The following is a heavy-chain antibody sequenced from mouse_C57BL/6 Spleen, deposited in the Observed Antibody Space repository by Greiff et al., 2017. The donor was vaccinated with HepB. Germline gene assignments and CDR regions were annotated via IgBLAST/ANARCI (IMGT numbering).Heavy chain of an antibody. Sequence: QVQLKQPGTELVKPGASVKLSCKASGYTFTSYWMHWVKQRPGQGLEWIGNINPSNGGTNYNEKFKSKATLTVDKSSSTAYMQLSSLTSEDSAVYYCARRGYSNYGWYFDVWGTGTTVTVSS. J-gene: IGHJ1*03. D-gene: IGHD2-5*01. CDR2: INPSNGGT. V-gene: IGHV1-53*01. CDR1: GYTFTSYW. CDR3: ARRGYSNYGWYFDV.